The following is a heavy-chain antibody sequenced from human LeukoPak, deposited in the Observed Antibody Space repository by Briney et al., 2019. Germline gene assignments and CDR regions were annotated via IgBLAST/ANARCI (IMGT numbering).Heavy chain of an antibody. Sequence: GGSLRLSCAASGFPFSSYRMSWIRQAPGKGLEWVANIKQDGSEKYYVESVKGRFTISRDNANNSLYLQMNSLRAEDTAVYYCARERPPYSSGYDWGQGTLVTVCS. V-gene: IGHV3-7*04. J-gene: IGHJ4*02. CDR3: ARERPPYSSGYD. D-gene: IGHD6-19*01. CDR2: IKQDGSEK. CDR1: GFPFSSYR.